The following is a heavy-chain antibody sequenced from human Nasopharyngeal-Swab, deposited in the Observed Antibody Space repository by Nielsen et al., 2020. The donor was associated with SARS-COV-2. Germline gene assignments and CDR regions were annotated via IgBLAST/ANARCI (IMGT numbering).Heavy chain of an antibody. V-gene: IGHV3-7*01. Sequence: WIRQPPGKGLEWVASVKQDGSEKYSVDSVRGRFTISRDNTKNSVYLQMNNLRAEDTAVYYCAGEICTRITCFDYGMDVWGQGTTVTVSS. CDR3: AGEICTRITCFDYGMDV. CDR2: VKQDGSEK. J-gene: IGHJ6*02. D-gene: IGHD2-2*01.